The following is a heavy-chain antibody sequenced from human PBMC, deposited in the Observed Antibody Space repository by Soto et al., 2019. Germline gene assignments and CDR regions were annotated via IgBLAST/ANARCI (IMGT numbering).Heavy chain of an antibody. Sequence: PSETLSLTCAVSGGSISSGGYSWSWIRQPPGKGLEWIGYIYHSGSTYYNPSLKSRVTISVDRSKNQFSLKLSSVTAADTAVYYCARAHGSGWGAFDIWGQGTMVTVPS. CDR3: ARAHGSGWGAFDI. J-gene: IGHJ3*02. CDR2: IYHSGST. D-gene: IGHD3-10*01. V-gene: IGHV4-30-2*01. CDR1: GGSISSGGYS.